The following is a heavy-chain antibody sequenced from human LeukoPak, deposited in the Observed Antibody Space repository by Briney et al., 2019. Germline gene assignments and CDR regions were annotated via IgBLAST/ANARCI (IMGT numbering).Heavy chain of an antibody. CDR3: ARGNNLAY. J-gene: IGHJ4*02. CDR1: GGSISTYY. V-gene: IGHV4-4*07. D-gene: IGHD4-23*01. Sequence: PSETLSLTCTVSGGSISTYYWNWIRQPAGKGLEWTGRIYTSGSTNYNPSLKSRVTISLDKSKNQFSLKLSSVTAADTAVYYCARGNNLAYWGQGTLVTVSS. CDR2: IYTSGST.